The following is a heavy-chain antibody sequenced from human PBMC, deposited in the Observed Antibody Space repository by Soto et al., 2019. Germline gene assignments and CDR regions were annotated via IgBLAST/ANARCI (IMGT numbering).Heavy chain of an antibody. CDR2: IIPIFGTA. D-gene: IGHD1-7*01. CDR1: GGTFRSYA. J-gene: IGHJ5*02. V-gene: IGHV1-69*13. CDR3: ARRRGVTGTYTGTWFDP. Sequence: GASVKVSCKASGGTFRSYAISWVRQAPGQGREWMGGIIPIFGTANYAQKFQGRVTITADESTSTAYMELSSLRSEETAVYYCARRRGVTGTYTGTWFDPWGQGTLVTVSS.